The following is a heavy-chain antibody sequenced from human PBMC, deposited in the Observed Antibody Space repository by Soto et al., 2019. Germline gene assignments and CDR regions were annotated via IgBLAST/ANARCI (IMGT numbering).Heavy chain of an antibody. V-gene: IGHV3-11*06. CDR3: VRSGDNYNLLDY. D-gene: IGHD1-1*01. Sequence: GGSLRLSCAGSGFTFGDSYMSWIRQAPGKGLEWLSYISPGSRYPAYADSVKGRFIISRDNAKNSLYLQINSLRGDDTAIYYCVRSGDNYNLLDYWGQGTPVTVSS. CDR2: ISPGSRYP. J-gene: IGHJ4*02. CDR1: GFTFGDSY.